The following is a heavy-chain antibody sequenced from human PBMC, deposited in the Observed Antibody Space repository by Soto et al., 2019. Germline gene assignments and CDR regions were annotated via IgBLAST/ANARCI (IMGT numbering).Heavy chain of an antibody. D-gene: IGHD2-2*01. J-gene: IGHJ6*02. Sequence: QVQLVQSGAEVKKPGSSVKVSCKASGGTFSSYAISWVRQAPGQGLEWMGGIIPIFGTANYAQKFQGRVTXXAAESRSTAYMALSSLRSEDTAVYYCARHVPAAGYYHGMDVWGQGTTVTVSS. CDR2: IIPIFGTA. V-gene: IGHV1-69*12. CDR1: GGTFSSYA. CDR3: ARHVPAAGYYHGMDV.